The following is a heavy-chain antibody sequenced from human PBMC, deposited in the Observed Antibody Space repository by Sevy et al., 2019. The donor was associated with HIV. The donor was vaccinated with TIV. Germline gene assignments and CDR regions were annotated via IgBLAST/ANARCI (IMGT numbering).Heavy chain of an antibody. D-gene: IGHD1-7*01. CDR3: ARDHGNYYFHY. CDR1: GFTFSKYW. CDR2: IKQDAGQK. Sequence: GGCLRLSCAASGFTFSKYWMGWVRQAPGKGLEWVANIKQDAGQKYYVDSVKGRFTISRDNAKNSLYLQINSLRADDTAVDFCARDHGNYYFHYWGQGTLVPVSS. V-gene: IGHV3-7*01. J-gene: IGHJ4*02.